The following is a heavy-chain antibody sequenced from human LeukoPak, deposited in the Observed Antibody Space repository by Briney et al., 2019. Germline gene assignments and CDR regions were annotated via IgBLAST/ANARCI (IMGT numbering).Heavy chain of an antibody. Sequence: ASMKLSCKASGFTFTGYYIHWVRQAPGQGLEWMGWVNPNNGGVNYAQMFQGRVTMTRDTSIGTAYTELSRLTSDDTAVYYCARDSYGGNWSLGYWGQGTLVTVSS. V-gene: IGHV1-2*02. CDR2: VNPNNGGV. J-gene: IGHJ4*02. D-gene: IGHD4-23*01. CDR3: ARDSYGGNWSLGY. CDR1: GFTFTGYY.